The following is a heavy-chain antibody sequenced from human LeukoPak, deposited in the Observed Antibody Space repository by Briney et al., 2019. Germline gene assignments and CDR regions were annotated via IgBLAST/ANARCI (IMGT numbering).Heavy chain of an antibody. CDR2: INPNSGGT. D-gene: IGHD2-15*01. CDR1: GYTFTGYY. Sequence: ASVKVSCKASGYTFTGYYLHWVRQAPGQGLEWMGWINPNSGGTNYAQKFQGRVTMTGDTSISTAYMELGKLRSDDTAVYYCARGYVRFCSGGSCYPLPNNWFGPWGQGTLVTVSS. J-gene: IGHJ5*02. V-gene: IGHV1-2*02. CDR3: ARGYVRFCSGGSCYPLPNNWFGP.